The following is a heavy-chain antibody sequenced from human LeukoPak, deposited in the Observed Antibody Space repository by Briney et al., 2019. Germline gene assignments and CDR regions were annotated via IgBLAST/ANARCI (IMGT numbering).Heavy chain of an antibody. CDR3: ARAGIVGATVFDY. D-gene: IGHD1-26*01. V-gene: IGHV1-2*02. Sequence: ASVKVSCKASGYTFTGYYMHWVRQAPGQGLEWVGWINPDSGGTNYAQKFQGRVTMTRDTSIRTAYMELSRLRSDDTAVYYCARAGIVGATVFDYWGQGTLVTVSS. J-gene: IGHJ4*02. CDR2: INPDSGGT. CDR1: GYTFTGYY.